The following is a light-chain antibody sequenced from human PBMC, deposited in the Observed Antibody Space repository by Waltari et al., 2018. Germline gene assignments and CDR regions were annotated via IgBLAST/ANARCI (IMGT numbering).Light chain of an antibody. CDR3: GTWDSSLSGAV. V-gene: IGLV1-51*02. CDR1: SSNIGNNY. CDR2: ENT. Sequence: SVLTQPPSVSAAPGQRVTISCSGRSSNIGNNYVPCYRQFPGTAPKLLIYENTERPSGIPGRFSGSKSGTSATLDITGLQAGDEADYYCGTWDSSLSGAVFGGGTHLTVL. J-gene: IGLJ7*01.